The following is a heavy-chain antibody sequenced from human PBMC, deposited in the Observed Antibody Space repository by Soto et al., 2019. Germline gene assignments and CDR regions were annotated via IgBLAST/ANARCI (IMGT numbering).Heavy chain of an antibody. CDR3: ARVMAGYSSSWYLVGFSY. Sequence: QVQLVESGGGLVKPGGSLRLSCAASGFTFSDYYMSWIRQAPGKGLEWVSYISSSGSTIYYADSVKGRFTISRDNXKXSXYLQMNSLRAEDTAVYSCARVMAGYSSSWYLVGFSYWGQGPLVTVSS. D-gene: IGHD6-13*01. CDR2: ISSSGSTI. J-gene: IGHJ4*02. CDR1: GFTFSDYY. V-gene: IGHV3-11*01.